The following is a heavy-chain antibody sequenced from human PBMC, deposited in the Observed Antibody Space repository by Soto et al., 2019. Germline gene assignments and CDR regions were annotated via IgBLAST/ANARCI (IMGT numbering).Heavy chain of an antibody. J-gene: IGHJ4*02. V-gene: IGHV3-23*01. CDR3: AKDARDNGGNYGIDY. CDR2: IIASGAIT. Sequence: EVQLLESGGDLVQPGGSLRLSCVASEFTFNSYAMSWVRQAPGMGLEWVSFIIASGAITYYADSVKGRFTISRDNSQSTLNLQMNILRVEDTALYYCAKDARDNGGNYGIDYWGQGTLVTVSS. D-gene: IGHD4-17*01. CDR1: EFTFNSYA.